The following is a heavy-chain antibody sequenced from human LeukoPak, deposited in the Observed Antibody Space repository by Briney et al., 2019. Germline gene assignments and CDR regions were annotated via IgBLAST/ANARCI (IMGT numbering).Heavy chain of an antibody. V-gene: IGHV3-23*01. J-gene: IGHJ5*02. CDR2: IIGSGRTT. D-gene: IGHD4-17*01. Sequence: GGSLRLSCEASGFTFISYFMSWVRQAPGKGLEWVATIIGSGRTTNYADAVKGRFTISRDNSQNTLYLQMNSLRAEDTAVYYCTKDPNGDYVGAFDPWGQGTLVTVSS. CDR1: GFTFISYF. CDR3: TKDPNGDYVGAFDP.